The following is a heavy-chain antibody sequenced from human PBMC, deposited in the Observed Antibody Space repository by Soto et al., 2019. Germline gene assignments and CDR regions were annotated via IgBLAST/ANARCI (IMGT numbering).Heavy chain of an antibody. CDR1: GFTFSNAW. D-gene: IGHD1-26*01. Sequence: PGGSLRLSCAAPGFTFSNAWMSWVRQAPGKGLEWVGRIKSKTDGGTTDYAAPVKGRFTISRDDSKNTLYLQMNSLKTEDTAVYYCTTSGSYSSYYYYYYGMDVWGQGTTVTVSS. CDR2: IKSKTDGGTT. CDR3: TTSGSYSSYYYYYYGMDV. J-gene: IGHJ6*02. V-gene: IGHV3-15*01.